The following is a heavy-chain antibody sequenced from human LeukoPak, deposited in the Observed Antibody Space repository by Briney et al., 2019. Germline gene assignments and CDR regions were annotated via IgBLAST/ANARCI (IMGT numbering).Heavy chain of an antibody. Sequence: SETLSLTCTVSGGSISGYYWSWIRQPPGKGLEWIGYIYYSGSTNYNPSLKSRVTISVDTSKSQFSLKLSSVTAADTAMYYCARVHDTSGYFYPFDYWGQGTLVTVSS. CDR2: IYYSGST. D-gene: IGHD3-22*01. J-gene: IGHJ4*02. CDR3: ARVHDTSGYFYPFDY. CDR1: GGSISGYY. V-gene: IGHV4-59*01.